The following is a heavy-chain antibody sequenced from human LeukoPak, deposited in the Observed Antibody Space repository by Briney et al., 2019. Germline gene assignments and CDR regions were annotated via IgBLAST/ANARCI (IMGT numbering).Heavy chain of an antibody. CDR2: IYPGDSDT. CDR1: GYSFTNYW. J-gene: IGHJ4*02. CDR3: ATLRSGYYYDYFDY. Sequence: HGESLKISCKGSGYSFTNYWIGWVRQMPGKGLERMGIIYPGDSDTKYSPSFQGQVTISADKSISTAYLQWSSLKASDTAMYYCATLRSGYYYDYFDYWGQGTLVTVSS. V-gene: IGHV5-51*01. D-gene: IGHD3-22*01.